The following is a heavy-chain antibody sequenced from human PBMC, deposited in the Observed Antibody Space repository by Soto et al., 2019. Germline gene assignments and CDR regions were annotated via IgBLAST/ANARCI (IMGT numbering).Heavy chain of an antibody. CDR1: GGSISSYY. Sequence: SETLSLTCTVSGGSISSYYWSWIRQPPGKGLEWIGYIYYSGSTNYNPSLKSRVTISVDTSKNQFSLKLSSVTAADTAVYYCARDLGSGWWIDAFDIWGQGTMVTVSS. V-gene: IGHV4-59*01. CDR2: IYYSGST. CDR3: ARDLGSGWWIDAFDI. D-gene: IGHD6-19*01. J-gene: IGHJ3*02.